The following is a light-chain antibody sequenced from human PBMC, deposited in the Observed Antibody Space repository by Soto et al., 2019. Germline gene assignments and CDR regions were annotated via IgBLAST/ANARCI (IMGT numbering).Light chain of an antibody. V-gene: IGKV1-33*01. Sequence: DIQMTQSPSSLSESVGDRVTITCQASQDISNYLNWYQQKPGKAPKLLIYDASNLETGVQSRFSGSGSGTDFTFTISSLQPEDSATYYCQQYDNLPLTLGGGTKVEIK. CDR2: DAS. CDR1: QDISNY. CDR3: QQYDNLPLT. J-gene: IGKJ4*01.